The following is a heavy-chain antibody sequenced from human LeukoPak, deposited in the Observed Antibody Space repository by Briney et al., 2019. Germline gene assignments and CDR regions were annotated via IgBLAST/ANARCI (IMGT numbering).Heavy chain of an antibody. Sequence: PSETLSLTCTVSGGSVSSGSYYWSWIRQPPGKGLEWIGYIYYSGSTNYNPSLKSRVTISVDTSKNQFSLKLSSVTAADTAVYYCARGKLWFGVAHAFEIWGQGTMVTVSS. CDR2: IYYSGST. CDR3: ARGKLWFGVAHAFEI. CDR1: GGSVSSGSYY. D-gene: IGHD3-10*01. J-gene: IGHJ3*02. V-gene: IGHV4-61*01.